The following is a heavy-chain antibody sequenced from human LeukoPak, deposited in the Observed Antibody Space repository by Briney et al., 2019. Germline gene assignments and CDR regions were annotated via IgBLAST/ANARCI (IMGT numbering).Heavy chain of an antibody. CDR1: GFTFSSYA. D-gene: IGHD4-11*01. J-gene: IGHJ4*02. CDR3: ARDSTVTTRYYFDY. V-gene: IGHV3-48*01. CDR2: ISSSSII. Sequence: GGSLRLSCAASGFTFSSYAMNWVRQAPGKGLEWVSYISSSSIIYYADSVKGRFTISRDNSKNTLYLQMNSLRAEDTAVYYCARDSTVTTRYYFDYWGQGTLVTVSS.